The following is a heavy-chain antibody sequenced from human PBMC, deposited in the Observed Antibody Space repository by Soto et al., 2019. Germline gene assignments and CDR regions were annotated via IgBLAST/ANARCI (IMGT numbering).Heavy chain of an antibody. CDR3: ARESGGATATLDYYYYMDV. Sequence: QVQLVQSGADVKKPGASVTVSCRSSGDTFNDYYIHWVRQAPGQGLEWMGWINPNGGVTKYAQKFQGWVTMTRDTSIRTVYMQLSRLRSDDTAVYYCARESGGATATLDYYYYMDVWGTGTTVTVSS. V-gene: IGHV1-2*04. CDR1: GDTFNDYY. D-gene: IGHD5-12*01. CDR2: INPNGGVT. J-gene: IGHJ6*03.